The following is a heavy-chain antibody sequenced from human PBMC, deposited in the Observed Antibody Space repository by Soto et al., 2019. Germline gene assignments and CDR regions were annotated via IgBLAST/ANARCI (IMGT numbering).Heavy chain of an antibody. Sequence: ASVKVSCKASGYTFTSYYMHWVRQAPGQGLEWMGIINPSGGSTSYAQKFQGRVTMTRDTSTSTVYMELSSLRSEDTAVYYCAREFRDFWSGYSSPWFDPWGQGTLVTVSS. CDR3: AREFRDFWSGYSSPWFDP. CDR2: INPSGGST. CDR1: GYTFTSYY. D-gene: IGHD3-3*01. V-gene: IGHV1-46*03. J-gene: IGHJ5*02.